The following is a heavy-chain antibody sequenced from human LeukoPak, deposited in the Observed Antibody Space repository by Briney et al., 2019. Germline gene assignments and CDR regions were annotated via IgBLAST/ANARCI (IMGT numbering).Heavy chain of an antibody. Sequence: GGSLRLSCAASGFTFSSYAIHWVRQAPGKGLEWVAVIAYDGGNKYYADSVKGRFTISRDNSKNTLFLEMNSLRAEDTAVYYCARDSSPWYYYDRSGSNGFDPWGQGTLVTVSS. CDR3: ARDSSPWYYYDRSGSNGFDP. V-gene: IGHV3-30*04. CDR2: IAYDGGNK. D-gene: IGHD3-22*01. CDR1: GFTFSSYA. J-gene: IGHJ5*02.